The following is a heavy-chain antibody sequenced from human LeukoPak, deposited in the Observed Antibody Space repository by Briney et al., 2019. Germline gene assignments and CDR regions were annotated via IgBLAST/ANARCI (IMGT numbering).Heavy chain of an antibody. CDR3: ARVLTTGEHFAY. CDR1: VYTFTSYG. V-gene: IGHV1-18*01. J-gene: IGHJ4*02. CDR2: ISAYNGNT. D-gene: IGHD7-27*01. Sequence: ASVKVSCKASVYTFTSYGISWVRQAPGQGLEWMGWISAYNGNTNYAQKLQGRVTMTTDTSTSTAYMELRSLRSDDTAVYYCARVLTTGEHFAYWGQGTLVTVSS.